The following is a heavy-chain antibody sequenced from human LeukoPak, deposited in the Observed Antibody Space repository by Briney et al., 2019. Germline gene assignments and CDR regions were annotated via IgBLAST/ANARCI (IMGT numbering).Heavy chain of an antibody. Sequence: GGSLRLSCAASGFTFSSYSMNWVRQAPGKGLEWVSSISSSSSYIYYADSVKGRFTISRDNAKNSLYLQMNSLRAEDTAVYYCARGGSGYDGALDVWGKGTTVTVSS. V-gene: IGHV3-21*01. CDR3: ARGGSGYDGALDV. CDR1: GFTFSSYS. CDR2: ISSSSSYI. D-gene: IGHD5-12*01. J-gene: IGHJ6*04.